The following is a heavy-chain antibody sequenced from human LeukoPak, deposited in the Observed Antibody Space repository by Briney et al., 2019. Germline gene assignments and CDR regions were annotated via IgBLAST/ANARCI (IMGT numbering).Heavy chain of an antibody. V-gene: IGHV4-38-2*02. CDR3: ARVTSRLGVCDY. CDR2: IYHSGNT. CDR1: GYSISSNYY. J-gene: IGHJ4*02. Sequence: SETLSLTCIVSGYSISSNYYWGWIRQPPGKGLEWIGGIYHSGNTYYNPSLKSRVTISVDTSKNQFSLKLRSVTAADTAVYYCARVTSRLGVCDYWGQGTLVTVSS. D-gene: IGHD2-8*01.